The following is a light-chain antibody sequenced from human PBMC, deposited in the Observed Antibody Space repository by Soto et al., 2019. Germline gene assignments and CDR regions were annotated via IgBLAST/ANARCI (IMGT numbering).Light chain of an antibody. Sequence: EIVMTQSPATLSVSPGERATLSCRASQSVSSNLAWYQQQPCQAPRLLIYGASTRATAIPARFSGSGSGTEFTLTISSLQSEDVAVDYCQQYNNWPLTFGGGTKVEIK. J-gene: IGKJ4*01. CDR3: QQYNNWPLT. V-gene: IGKV3-15*01. CDR1: QSVSSN. CDR2: GAS.